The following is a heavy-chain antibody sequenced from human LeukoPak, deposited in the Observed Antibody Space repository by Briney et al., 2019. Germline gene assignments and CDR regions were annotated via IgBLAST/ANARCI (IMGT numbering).Heavy chain of an antibody. Sequence: GGSLRLSCAASGFTFSSYGMHWVRQAPGKGLEWVAFIRYDGSNKYYADSVKGRFTISRDNSKNTLYLQMNSLRAEDTAVYYCATSIVVVPAGVVDYWGQGTLVTVSS. V-gene: IGHV3-30*02. D-gene: IGHD2-2*01. J-gene: IGHJ4*02. CDR3: ATSIVVVPAGVVDY. CDR1: GFTFSSYG. CDR2: IRYDGSNK.